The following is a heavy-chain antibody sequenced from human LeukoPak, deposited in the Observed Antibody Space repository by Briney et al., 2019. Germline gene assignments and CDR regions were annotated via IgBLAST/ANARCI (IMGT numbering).Heavy chain of an antibody. CDR1: GFTFSSYS. D-gene: IGHD5-18*01. V-gene: IGHV3-21*01. CDR3: ARELRSYGFREDDAFDI. Sequence: PGGSLRLSCAASGFTFSSYSMNWVRQAPGKGLEWVSSISSSSSYIYYADSVKGRFTISRDNAKNSLYLQMNSLRAEDTAVYYCARELRSYGFREDDAFDIWGQGTMVTVSS. J-gene: IGHJ3*02. CDR2: ISSSSSYI.